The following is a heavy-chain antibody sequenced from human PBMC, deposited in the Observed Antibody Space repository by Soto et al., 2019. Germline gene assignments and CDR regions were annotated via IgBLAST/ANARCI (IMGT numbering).Heavy chain of an antibody. D-gene: IGHD6-25*01. CDR2: IDYSGST. J-gene: IGHJ6*02. CDR1: GGSISSYY. V-gene: IGHV4-59*01. CDR3: PRDRSGRHYYSGMDG. Sequence: SETLSLTCTVSGGSISSYYWSWIRPPPGKRLEWIGYIDYSGSTNYNPSLKSRVTISVDTSKNQFSLKLSSVNAADTAVYYCPRDRSGRHYYSGMDGWGQGTTVPVSS.